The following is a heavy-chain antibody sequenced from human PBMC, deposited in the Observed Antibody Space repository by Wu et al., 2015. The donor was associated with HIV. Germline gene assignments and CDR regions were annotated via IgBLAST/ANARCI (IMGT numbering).Heavy chain of an antibody. CDR1: GGTFNNYA. CDR2: VIPMFGVP. J-gene: IGHJ4*02. D-gene: IGHD1-7*01. CDR3: ATTITGTTSYYFDY. Sequence: QVQLVQSGAEVKKPGSSVKISCQTSGGTFNNYAITWVRQAPGQGLEWVGRVIPMFGVPDYARRFQGRVTITADDSTNTAYMELNSLKSDDTAVYYCATTITGTTSYYFDYWGQGTLVTVSS. V-gene: IGHV1-69*13.